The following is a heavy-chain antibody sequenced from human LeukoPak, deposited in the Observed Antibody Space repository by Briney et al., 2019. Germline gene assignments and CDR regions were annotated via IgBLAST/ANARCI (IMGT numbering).Heavy chain of an antibody. CDR1: GGTFSSYA. V-gene: IGHV1-69*13. J-gene: IGHJ6*02. D-gene: IGHD5-18*01. Sequence: ASVKVSFTASGGTFSSYAISWVRQAPGQGLEWMGGIIPIFGTANYAQKFQGRVTITADESTSTAYMELSSLRSEDTAVYYCARDRYSYGPYYYYYGMDVWGQGTTVTVSS. CDR3: ARDRYSYGPYYYYYGMDV. CDR2: IIPIFGTA.